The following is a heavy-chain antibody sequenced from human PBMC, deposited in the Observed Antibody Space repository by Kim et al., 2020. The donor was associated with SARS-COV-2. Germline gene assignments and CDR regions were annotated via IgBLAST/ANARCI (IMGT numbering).Heavy chain of an antibody. D-gene: IGHD3-22*01. CDR3: ARDYYDSSGYYQFDY. CDR1: GFTFSDYY. J-gene: IGHJ4*02. CDR2: ISNSGSTI. V-gene: IGHV3-11*01. Sequence: GGSLRLSCAASGFTFSDYYMSWIRQAPGKGLEWVSYISNSGSTIYYADSVKGRFTISRDNAKNSLYLQMNSLRAEDTAVYYCARDYYDSSGYYQFDYWGQGTLVTVSS.